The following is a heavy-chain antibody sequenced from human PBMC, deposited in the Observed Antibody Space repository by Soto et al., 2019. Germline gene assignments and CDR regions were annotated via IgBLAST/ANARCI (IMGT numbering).Heavy chain of an antibody. J-gene: IGHJ4*02. CDR3: AKEMGPFIGVVPAANGRFYF. CDR2: ISGSGSET. V-gene: IGHV3-23*01. CDR1: GFNFKNYG. Sequence: EVQLLESGGGVVQPGGSLRLSCATSGFNFKNYGMSWVRLAPGQGLEWVSAISGSGSETYYADSVKGRFTITRDNSKETLFLQMNRLRGGETGIYYRAKEMGPFIGVVPAANGRFYFWGPGTLVNVFS. D-gene: IGHD2-2*01.